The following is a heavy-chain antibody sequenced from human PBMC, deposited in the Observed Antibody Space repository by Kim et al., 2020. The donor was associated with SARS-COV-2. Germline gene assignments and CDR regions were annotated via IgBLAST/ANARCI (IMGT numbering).Heavy chain of an antibody. CDR2: IIPIFGTA. J-gene: IGHJ4*02. V-gene: IGHV1-69*13. CDR3: ASDKGGVRGAHH. D-gene: IGHD3-16*01. CDR1: GGTFSSYA. Sequence: SVKVSCKASGGTFSSYAISWVRQAPGQGLEWMGGIIPIFGTANYAQKFQGRVTITADESTSTAYMELSSLRSEDTAVYYCASDKGGVRGAHHWGQGTLVTVSS.